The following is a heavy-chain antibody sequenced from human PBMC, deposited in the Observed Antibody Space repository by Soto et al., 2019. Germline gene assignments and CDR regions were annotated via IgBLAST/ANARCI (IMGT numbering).Heavy chain of an antibody. CDR1: GGTFSSYA. CDR3: ASSYYYDSSGYYFALFDP. V-gene: IGHV1-69*13. D-gene: IGHD3-22*01. J-gene: IGHJ5*02. CDR2: IIPIFGTA. Sequence: SVKVSCKASGGTFSSYAISLVRQAPGQGLEWMGGIIPIFGTANYAQKFQGRVTITADESTSTAYMELSSLRSEDTAVYYCASSYYYDSSGYYFALFDPWGQGTLVTVSS.